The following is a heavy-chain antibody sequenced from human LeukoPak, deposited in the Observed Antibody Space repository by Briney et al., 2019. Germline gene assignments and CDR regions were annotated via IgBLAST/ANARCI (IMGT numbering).Heavy chain of an antibody. V-gene: IGHV3-53*01. CDR3: ARGYSSGWYFDY. J-gene: IGHJ4*02. CDR2: IYSGGST. Sequence: GGSLRLSCAASGFTVSSNYMSWVRQAPGKGLEWVSVIYSGGSTYYTDSVKGRFTISRDNSKNTLYLQMNSLRAEDTAVYYCARGYSSGWYFDYWGQGTLVTVSS. D-gene: IGHD6-19*01. CDR1: GFTVSSNY.